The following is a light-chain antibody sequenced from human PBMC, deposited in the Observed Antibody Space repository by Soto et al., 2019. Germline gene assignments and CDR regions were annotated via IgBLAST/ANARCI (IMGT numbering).Light chain of an antibody. CDR3: QQYDNLPYT. V-gene: IGKV1-33*01. Sequence: DIQMTQSPSSLSASVGDRVTITCQASQDISNYLNWYQQKPGKAPKLLIYDASNLETGVPSRFSGSVSGTDFTFTISSLQPEDIATYYFQQYDNLPYTFGQGTKLEIK. CDR1: QDISNY. CDR2: DAS. J-gene: IGKJ2*01.